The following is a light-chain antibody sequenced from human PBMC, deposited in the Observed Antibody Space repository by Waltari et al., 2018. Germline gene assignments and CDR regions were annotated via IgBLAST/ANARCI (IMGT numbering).Light chain of an antibody. Sequence: QSALTQPASVSGSPGQSITISCTGTSSDVGGYNYVSWYQQHPGKAHKLMIYEVRNRPSGVSNRCSGAKSGNTASLTISGLQAEDEGDYYCSSYTSSSTLYVFGTGTNVTVL. CDR1: SSDVGGYNY. V-gene: IGLV2-14*01. CDR2: EVR. CDR3: SSYTSSSTLYV. J-gene: IGLJ1*01.